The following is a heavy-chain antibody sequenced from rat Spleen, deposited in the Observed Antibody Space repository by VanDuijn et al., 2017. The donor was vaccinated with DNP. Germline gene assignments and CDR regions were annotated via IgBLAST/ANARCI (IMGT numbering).Heavy chain of an antibody. V-gene: IGHV5-31*01. Sequence: EVQVVESGGDLVQPGRSLKLSCVVSRFTFNNYWMTWIRQVPGKGLEWVASINSRGGSTYYPDSVKGRFTLSRDNAKNTLYLQMNSLRSEDTATYLCAIYYFSGYNWVAYWGQGTLVTVSS. J-gene: IGHJ3*01. CDR3: AIYYFSGYNWVAY. CDR1: RFTFNNYW. D-gene: IGHD1-1*01. CDR2: INSRGGST.